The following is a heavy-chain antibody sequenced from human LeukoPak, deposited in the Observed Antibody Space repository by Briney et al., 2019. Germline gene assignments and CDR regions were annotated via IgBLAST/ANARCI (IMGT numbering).Heavy chain of an antibody. D-gene: IGHD2-21*02. CDR1: GYTFTSYG. V-gene: IGHV1-18*01. J-gene: IGHJ4*02. CDR2: ISAYNDST. Sequence: ASVKVSCKASGYTFTSYGISWVRQAPGQGLEWMGWISAYNDSTNYAQKLQGRVTITADKSTSTAYMELSSLRSEDTAVYYCSRGGDPGEYWGQGTLVTVSS. CDR3: SRGGDPGEY.